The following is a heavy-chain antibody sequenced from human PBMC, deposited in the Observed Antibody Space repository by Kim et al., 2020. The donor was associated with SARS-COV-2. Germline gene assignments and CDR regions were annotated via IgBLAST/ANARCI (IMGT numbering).Heavy chain of an antibody. CDR2: IWYDGSNK. Sequence: GGSLRLSCAASGFTFSSYGMHWVRQAPGKGLEWVAVIWYDGSNKYYADSVKGRFTISRDNSKNTLYLQMNSLRAEDTAVYYCARGLPTTSLDYWGQGTLVTVSS. D-gene: IGHD1-26*01. J-gene: IGHJ4*02. CDR1: GFTFSSYG. CDR3: ARGLPTTSLDY. V-gene: IGHV3-33*01.